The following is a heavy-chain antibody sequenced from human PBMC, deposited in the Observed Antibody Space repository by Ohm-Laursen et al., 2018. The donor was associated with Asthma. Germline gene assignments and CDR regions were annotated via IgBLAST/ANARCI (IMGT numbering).Heavy chain of an antibody. CDR1: GGSISSSSYY. J-gene: IGHJ4*02. Sequence: SQTLSLTCTVSGGSISSSSYYWAWTRQAPGKGLEWIGYINKSGNTYYNSSLKSRVIISIDTSKNQFSLKVSSVTAADTAVYYCARVVDDSSGYGFDFWGQGPLVPVPS. CDR3: ARVVDDSSGYGFDF. V-gene: IGHV4-30-4*08. CDR2: INKSGNT. D-gene: IGHD3-22*01.